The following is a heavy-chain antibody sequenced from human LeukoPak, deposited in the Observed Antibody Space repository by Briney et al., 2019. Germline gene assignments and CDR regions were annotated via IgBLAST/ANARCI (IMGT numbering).Heavy chain of an antibody. CDR3: VRDTTSNWFDH. CDR2: IKHDGSEK. CDR1: GFTFSSYW. D-gene: IGHD1-14*01. J-gene: IGHJ5*02. Sequence: GGSLRLSCAASGFTFSSYWMTWVRDAPGKGLGWVANIKHDGSEKYYVDSVKGRFTISRDNAKNSLLLQMNSLRVEDTAVYHFVRDTTSNWFDHWGQGTLVTVSS. V-gene: IGHV3-7*04.